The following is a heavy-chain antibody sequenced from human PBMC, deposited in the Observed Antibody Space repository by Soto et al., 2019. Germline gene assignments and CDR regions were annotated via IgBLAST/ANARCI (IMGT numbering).Heavy chain of an antibody. J-gene: IGHJ4*02. CDR1: GFTFSSYG. CDR2: ISSSSSTI. D-gene: IGHD1-1*01. CDR3: ARDVTNLYSFDY. Sequence: TGGSLRLSCAASGFTFSSYGMNWVRQAPGKGLEWVSYISSSSSTIYYADSVKARFTISRDNAKNSLYLKMNRLKDEDTAVYYCARDVTNLYSFDYWGQGTLVTVSS. V-gene: IGHV3-48*02.